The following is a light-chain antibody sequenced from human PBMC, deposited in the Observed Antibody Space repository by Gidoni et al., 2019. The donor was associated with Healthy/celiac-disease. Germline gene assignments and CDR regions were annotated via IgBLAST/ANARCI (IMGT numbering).Light chain of an antibody. V-gene: IGLV2-14*03. J-gene: IGLJ2*01. CDR1: SSDVGGYNY. CDR2: DVS. CDR3: SSYTSSSTVV. Sequence: QSALTHPASVPGPPGQSITISCTGTSSDVGGYNYVSWYQQHPGKAPKLMIYDVSNRPSGVSNRFSGSKSGNTASLTISGLQAEDEADYYCSSYTSSSTVVFGGGTKLTVL.